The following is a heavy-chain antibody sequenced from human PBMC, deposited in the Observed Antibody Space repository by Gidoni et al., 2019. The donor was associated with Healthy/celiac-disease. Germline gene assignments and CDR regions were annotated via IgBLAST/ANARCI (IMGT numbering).Heavy chain of an antibody. J-gene: IGHJ6*02. D-gene: IGHD2-15*01. Sequence: QVQLVQSGAEVKKPGASVTVSCKASGYTFTSYGISWVRQAPGQGLEWMGWISAYNGNTNYAQKLQGRVTMTTDTSTSTAYMELRSLRSDDTAVYYCARGYCSGGSCYYYGMDVWGQGTTVTVSS. CDR3: ARGYCSGGSCYYYGMDV. CDR1: GYTFTSYG. CDR2: ISAYNGNT. V-gene: IGHV1-18*04.